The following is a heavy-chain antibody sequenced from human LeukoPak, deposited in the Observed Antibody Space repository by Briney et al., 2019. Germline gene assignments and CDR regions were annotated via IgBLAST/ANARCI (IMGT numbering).Heavy chain of an antibody. Sequence: SETLSLTCTVSGGSISSYYWSWIRQPPGKGLEWIGYTHYTGNTNYSPSLKSRVTMSVDTSRMQLSLRLSSVTTADTAVYFCARVSPRHQLYYYGLDVWGQGTTVTVSS. J-gene: IGHJ6*02. CDR1: GGSISSYY. D-gene: IGHD2-15*01. CDR3: ARVSPRHQLYYYGLDV. V-gene: IGHV4-59*01. CDR2: THYTGNT.